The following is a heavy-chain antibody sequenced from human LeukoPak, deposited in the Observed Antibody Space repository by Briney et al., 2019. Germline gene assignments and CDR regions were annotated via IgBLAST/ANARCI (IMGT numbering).Heavy chain of an antibody. CDR1: GFTFSSYW. V-gene: IGHV3-74*01. CDR3: ARDSVEWYIFDY. D-gene: IGHD3-3*01. Sequence: GGSLRLSCAASGFTFSSYWMHWIRQAPGKGPVWVARTNRDGSSTAYADSVKGRFTISKDNAKNTLYLLMNSLRAEDTAVYYCARDSVEWYIFDYWGQGTLVTVSS. CDR2: TNRDGSST. J-gene: IGHJ4*02.